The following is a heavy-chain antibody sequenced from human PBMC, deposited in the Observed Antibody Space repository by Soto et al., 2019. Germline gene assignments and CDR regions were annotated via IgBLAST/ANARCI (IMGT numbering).Heavy chain of an antibody. V-gene: IGHV3-13*01. CDR3: ARAGSGEGAYYYMDV. D-gene: IGHD3-10*01. CDR1: GFTFSSYD. Sequence: SGGSLRLSCAASGFTFSSYDMHWVRQATGKGLEWVSAIGTAGDTYYPGSVKGRFTISRENAKNSLYLQMNSLRAGDTAVYYCARAGSGEGAYYYMDVWGKGTSVTVSS. J-gene: IGHJ6*03. CDR2: IGTAGDT.